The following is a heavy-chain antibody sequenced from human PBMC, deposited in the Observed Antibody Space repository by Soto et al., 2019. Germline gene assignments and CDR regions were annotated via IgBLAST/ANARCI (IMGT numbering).Heavy chain of an antibody. CDR2: ISSSSSYI. CDR1: GFTFSSYS. D-gene: IGHD6-19*01. V-gene: IGHV3-21*01. Sequence: PGGSLRLSCAASGFTFSSYSMNWVRQAPGKGLEWVSSISSSSSYIYYADSVKGRFTISRDNAKNSLYLQMNSLRAEDTAVYYCARGPPSSGFYYFDYWGQGTLVTVSS. CDR3: ARGPPSSGFYYFDY. J-gene: IGHJ4*02.